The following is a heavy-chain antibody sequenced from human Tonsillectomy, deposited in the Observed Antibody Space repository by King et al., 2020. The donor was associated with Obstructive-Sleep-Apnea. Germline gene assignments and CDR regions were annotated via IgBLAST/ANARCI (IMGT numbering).Heavy chain of an antibody. V-gene: IGHV3-48*04. CDR2: ISSSSSTI. CDR1: GFTFSRYS. Sequence: VQLVESGGGLVQPGGSLRLSCVASGFTFSRYSMNWVRQAPGKGLEWVSHISSSSSTIYYADSVKGRFTISRDNAENSLYLQMNSLRVEDTAVYYCARDPAMYYYGSGSSDFDYWGQGTLVTVSS. D-gene: IGHD3-10*01. CDR3: ARDPAMYYYGSGSSDFDY. J-gene: IGHJ4*02.